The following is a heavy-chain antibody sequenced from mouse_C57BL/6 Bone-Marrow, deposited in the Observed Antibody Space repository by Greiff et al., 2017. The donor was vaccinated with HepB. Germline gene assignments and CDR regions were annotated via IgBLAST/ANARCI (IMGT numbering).Heavy chain of an antibody. J-gene: IGHJ2*01. D-gene: IGHD2-2*01. V-gene: IGHV8-8*01. CDR2: IWWDDDK. CDR3: ARKGYYGFDY. Sequence: QVTLKECGPGILQPSQTLSLTCSFSGFSLSTFGMGVGWIRQPAGKGLEWLAHIWWDDDKYYNPALKRRLTSSKDTSKNQVFLKIANVDTADTATYYCARKGYYGFDYWGQGTTLTVSS. CDR1: GFSLSTFGMG.